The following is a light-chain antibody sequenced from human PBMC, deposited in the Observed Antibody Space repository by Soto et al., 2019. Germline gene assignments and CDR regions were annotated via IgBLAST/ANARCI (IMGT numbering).Light chain of an antibody. CDR3: SSFAGSSKLV. J-gene: IGLJ3*02. V-gene: IGLV2-8*01. Sequence: QSVLTQPPSASGSPGQSVTISCTGTSSDVGRYKYVSWYQQYPGTAPKVMIYAVNKRPSGVPDRFSGSKSGNTATLTVSGLQTEDEAHYYCSSFAGSSKLVFGGGTKLTVL. CDR1: SSDVGRYKY. CDR2: AVN.